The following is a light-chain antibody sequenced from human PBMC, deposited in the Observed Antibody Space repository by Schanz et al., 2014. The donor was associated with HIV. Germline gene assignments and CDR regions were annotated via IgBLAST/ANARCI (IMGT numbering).Light chain of an antibody. CDR2: DVT. CDR1: SGDIGPYDY. V-gene: IGLV2-14*03. CDR3: SSYSSESSPYV. Sequence: QAALTQPASMSGSPGQSITISCTGTSGDIGPYDYVSWYQQHPGQAPKLLIYDVTDRPSGISNRFSGSKSGYTASLTVSGLQAEDEADYYCSSYSSESSPYVFGTGTK. J-gene: IGLJ1*01.